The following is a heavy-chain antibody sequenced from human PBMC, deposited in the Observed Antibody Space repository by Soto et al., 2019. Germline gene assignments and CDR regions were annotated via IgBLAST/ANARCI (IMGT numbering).Heavy chain of an antibody. Sequence: SETLSLTCTVSGGSISSYYWSWIRQPPGKGLEWIGYIYYSGSTNYNPSLKSRVTISVDTSKNQFSLKLSSVTAADTAVYYCARDDYYYYGMDVWGQGTTVTVYS. J-gene: IGHJ6*02. CDR1: GGSISSYY. CDR3: ARDDYYYYGMDV. CDR2: IYYSGST. V-gene: IGHV4-59*01.